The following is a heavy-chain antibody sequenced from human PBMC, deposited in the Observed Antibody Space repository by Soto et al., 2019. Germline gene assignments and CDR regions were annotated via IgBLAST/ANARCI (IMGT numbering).Heavy chain of an antibody. CDR3: AKDGTTAGIHYYGMDV. CDR1: GFTFSSYG. Sequence: PGGSLRLSCEVSGFTFSSYGMNWVRQGPGKGLEWVSTVGRSGGTYYADFVKGRFTISRDNSKNTLFLQMNSLRAEDTALYFCAKDGTTAGIHYYGMDVWGQGTTVTVSS. J-gene: IGHJ6*02. CDR2: VGRSGGT. D-gene: IGHD2-2*02. V-gene: IGHV3-23*01.